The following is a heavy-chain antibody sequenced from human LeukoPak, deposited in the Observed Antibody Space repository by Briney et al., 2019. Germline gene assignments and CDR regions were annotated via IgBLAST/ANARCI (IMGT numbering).Heavy chain of an antibody. CDR3: ARGHLWFGEPILDY. CDR1: GFTFSDYY. J-gene: IGHJ4*02. CDR2: ISSSSSYT. D-gene: IGHD3-10*01. V-gene: IGHV3-11*06. Sequence: GGSLRLSCAASGFTFSDYYMSWIRQAPGKGLGWVSYISSSSSYTNYADSVKGRFTISRGNAKNSLYLQMNSLRAEDTAVYYCARGHLWFGEPILDYWGQGTLVTVSS.